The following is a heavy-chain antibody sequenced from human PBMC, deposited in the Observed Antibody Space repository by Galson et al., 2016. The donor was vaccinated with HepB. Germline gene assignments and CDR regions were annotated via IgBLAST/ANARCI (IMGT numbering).Heavy chain of an antibody. CDR2: IKPSDGST. CDR3: ATYSGSTSWFDP. D-gene: IGHD1-26*01. V-gene: IGHV1-46*01. Sequence: SVKVSCKASGYTFSSYFMQWVRQAPGQGPEWMGIIKPSDGSTNYAQKFQGRVTMTRDTSSSTVYMELSSLTSDDTAAYYCATYSGSTSWFDPWGRGTLVTVSS. J-gene: IGHJ5*02. CDR1: GYTFSSYF.